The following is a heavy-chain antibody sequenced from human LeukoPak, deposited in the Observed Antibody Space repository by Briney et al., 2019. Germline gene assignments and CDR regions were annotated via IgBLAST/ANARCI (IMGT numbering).Heavy chain of an antibody. CDR1: GFTFSSYA. J-gene: IGHJ4*02. D-gene: IGHD2-21*02. CDR3: AGGGKTALDY. Sequence: GGSLRLSCAASGFTFSSYAMHWVRQAPGKGLEWVAVISYDGSNKYYADSVKGRFTISRDNSKNTLDLQMNSLRAEDTAVYYCAGGGKTALDYWGQGTLVTVSS. V-gene: IGHV3-30-3*01. CDR2: ISYDGSNK.